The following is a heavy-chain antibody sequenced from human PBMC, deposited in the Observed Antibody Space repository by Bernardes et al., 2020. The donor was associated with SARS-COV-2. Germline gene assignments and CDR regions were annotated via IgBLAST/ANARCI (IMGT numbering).Heavy chain of an antibody. J-gene: IGHJ3*02. D-gene: IGHD6-19*01. CDR3: ARGGSGWYGNTFDI. CDR2: VYSSGST. Sequence: SETLSLTCTVAGGSITSSYWSWIRQPAGKGLEWIGRVYSSGSTNYYPSLQSRVTMSVDTSNNQFSLKLNSVTAADTAVYYCARGGSGWYGNTFDIWGQGTVVTVS. V-gene: IGHV4-4*07. CDR1: GGSITSSY.